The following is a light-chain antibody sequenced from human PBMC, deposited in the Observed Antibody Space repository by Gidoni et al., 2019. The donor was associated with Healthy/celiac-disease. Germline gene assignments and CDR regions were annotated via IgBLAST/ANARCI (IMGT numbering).Light chain of an antibody. CDR1: SSNTGSNT. CDR2: SNN. V-gene: IGLV1-44*01. CDR3: AAWDDSLNGVV. J-gene: IGLJ2*01. Sequence: QPVLTQPPSASWTPAQRVTISCSGSSSNTGSNTVTWYQQLPGTAPKLLIYSNNQRPAGVPDRFAGSKSGTSASLAISGRQSEDEADYYCAAWDDSLNGVVFGGGTKLTVL.